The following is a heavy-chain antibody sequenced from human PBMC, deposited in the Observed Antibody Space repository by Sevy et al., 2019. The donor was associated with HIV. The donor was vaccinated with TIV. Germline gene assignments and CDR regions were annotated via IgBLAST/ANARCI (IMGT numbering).Heavy chain of an antibody. CDR3: AKGDRGYSYGYNYYYGMDV. V-gene: IGHV3-30*02. CDR1: GFTFSSYG. Sequence: GGSLRLSCAASGFTFSSYGMHWVRQAPGKGLEWVAFIRYDGSNKYYADSVKGRFTISRDNSKNTLYLQMNSLRAEDTAVYYCAKGDRGYSYGYNYYYGMDVWGHGTTVTVSS. D-gene: IGHD5-18*01. J-gene: IGHJ6*02. CDR2: IRYDGSNK.